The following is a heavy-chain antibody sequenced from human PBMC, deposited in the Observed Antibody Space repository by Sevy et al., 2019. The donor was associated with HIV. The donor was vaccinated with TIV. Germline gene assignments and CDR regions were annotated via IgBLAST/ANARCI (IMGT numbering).Heavy chain of an antibody. CDR3: AKGPSPMITFGGVADY. V-gene: IGHV3-30*02. D-gene: IGHD3-16*01. CDR1: GFTFSRYG. CDR2: IRYDGSTK. J-gene: IGHJ4*02. Sequence: GGSLRLSCAASGFTFSRYGMHWVRQAPGKGLEWVAFIRYDGSTKYYTESVKGLFTISRDNSKNTLYLQMNSLRTEDTAVWYCAKGPSPMITFGGVADYWGQGTLVTVSS.